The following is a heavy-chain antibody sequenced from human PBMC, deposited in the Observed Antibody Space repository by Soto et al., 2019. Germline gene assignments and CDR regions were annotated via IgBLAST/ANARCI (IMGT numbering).Heavy chain of an antibody. CDR1: GFTFSSYG. D-gene: IGHD6-13*01. CDR3: AKENSSSWPLLTD. V-gene: IGHV3-30*18. J-gene: IGHJ4*02. CDR2: ISYDGSNK. Sequence: PGGSLRLSCAASGFTFSSYGMHWVRQAPGKGLEWVAVISYDGSNKYYADSVKGRFTISRDNSKNTLYLQMNSLRAEDTAVYYCAKENSSSWPLLTDWGQGTLVTVSS.